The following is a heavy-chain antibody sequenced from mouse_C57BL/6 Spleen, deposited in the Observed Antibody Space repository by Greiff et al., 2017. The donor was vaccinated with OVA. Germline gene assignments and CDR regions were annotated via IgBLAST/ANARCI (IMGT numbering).Heavy chain of an antibody. J-gene: IGHJ3*01. Sequence: QVQLQQPGAELVRPGTSVKLSCKASGYTFTSYWMHWVKQRPGQGLEWIGVIDPSDSYTNYNQKFKGKATLTVDTSSSTASMQLSSLTSEDSAVYYCARGDGSSPFAYWGQGTLVTVSA. CDR2: IDPSDSYT. D-gene: IGHD1-1*01. CDR1: GYTFTSYW. CDR3: ARGDGSSPFAY. V-gene: IGHV1-59*01.